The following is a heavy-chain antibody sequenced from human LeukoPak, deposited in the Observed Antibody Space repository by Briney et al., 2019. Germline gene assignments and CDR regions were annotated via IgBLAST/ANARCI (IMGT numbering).Heavy chain of an antibody. Sequence: ASVNVSCKASGYTFTGYYMHWVRQAPGQGLEWMGWINPNSGGTNYAQKFQGWVTMTRDTSISTAYMELSRLRSDDTAVYYCARAGYCSGGSCYDWFDPWGQGTLVTVFS. CDR1: GYTFTGYY. D-gene: IGHD2-15*01. J-gene: IGHJ5*02. V-gene: IGHV1-2*04. CDR3: ARAGYCSGGSCYDWFDP. CDR2: INPNSGGT.